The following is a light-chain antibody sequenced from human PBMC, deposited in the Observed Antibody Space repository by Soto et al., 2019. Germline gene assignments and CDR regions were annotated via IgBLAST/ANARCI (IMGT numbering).Light chain of an antibody. CDR2: GAS. CDR1: QSVSSN. Sequence: EIVMTQSPATLSLSPGERATLSCRASQSVSSNLAWYQQKPGQAPRLLIYGASTRATGIPARFSGSGSGTEFTLTIDSLQSEDFAVYYCQQSSDWPPITFGQGTRLEIE. CDR3: QQSSDWPPIT. J-gene: IGKJ5*01. V-gene: IGKV3-15*01.